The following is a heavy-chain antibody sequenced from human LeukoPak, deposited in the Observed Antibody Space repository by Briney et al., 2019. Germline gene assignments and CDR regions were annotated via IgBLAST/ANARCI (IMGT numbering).Heavy chain of an antibody. V-gene: IGHV4-39*07. CDR3: ARDGGRGAFDI. J-gene: IGHJ3*02. Sequence: SETLSLTCTVSGGSISSSSYYWGWIRQPPGKGLEWIGSIYYSGSTYYNPSLKSRVTISVDTSKNQFSLKLTSVTAADTAVYYCARDGGRGAFDIWGQGTMVTVSS. D-gene: IGHD3-16*01. CDR1: GGSISSSSYY. CDR2: IYYSGST.